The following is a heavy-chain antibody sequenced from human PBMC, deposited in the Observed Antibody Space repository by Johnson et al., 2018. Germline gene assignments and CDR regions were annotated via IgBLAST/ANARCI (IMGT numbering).Heavy chain of an antibody. J-gene: IGHJ6*03. Sequence: VQLVESGGGLVKPGGSLRLSCAASGFTFSDYYMSWIRQAPGKGLEWLSWISAGGNTILYADSVKGRFAISRDNAQNSLFLQMNSRRAEDTALFYCANDKGTGGTHSGPRGGYYYYYYMDVWGKGTTVTVSS. CDR2: ISAGGNTI. CDR3: ANDKGTGGTHSGPRGGYYYYYYMDV. D-gene: IGHD3-10*01. V-gene: IGHV3-11*01. CDR1: GFTFSDYY.